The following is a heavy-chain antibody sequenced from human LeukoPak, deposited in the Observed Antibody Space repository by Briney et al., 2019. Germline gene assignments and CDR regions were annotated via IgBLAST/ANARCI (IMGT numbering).Heavy chain of an antibody. CDR3: AREGDYGLFDY. Sequence: PGGSLGLSCAASGFTFSSYAMHWVRQAPGKGLEYVSAISSNGGSTYYANSVKGRFTISRDNSKNTLYLQMGSLRAEDMAVYYCAREGDYGLFDYWGQGTLVTVSS. D-gene: IGHD4-17*01. J-gene: IGHJ4*02. CDR2: ISSNGGST. V-gene: IGHV3-64*01. CDR1: GFTFSSYA.